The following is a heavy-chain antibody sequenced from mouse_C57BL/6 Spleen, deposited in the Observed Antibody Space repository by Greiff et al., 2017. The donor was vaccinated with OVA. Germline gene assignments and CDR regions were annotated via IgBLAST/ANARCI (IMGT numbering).Heavy chain of an antibody. Sequence: QVQLQQPGAELVKPGASVKLSCKASGYTFTSYWMHWVKQRPGQGLEWIGMIHPNSGSTNYNEKFKSKATLTVDKSSSTAYMQLSSLTSEDSAVYYCARNFITTVVAPGAMDYWGQGTSVTVSS. CDR2: IHPNSGST. V-gene: IGHV1-64*01. CDR3: ARNFITTVVAPGAMDY. J-gene: IGHJ4*01. CDR1: GYTFTSYW. D-gene: IGHD1-1*01.